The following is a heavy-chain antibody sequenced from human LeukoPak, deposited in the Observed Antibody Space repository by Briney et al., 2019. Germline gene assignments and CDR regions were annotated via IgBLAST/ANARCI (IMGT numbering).Heavy chain of an antibody. V-gene: IGHV3-23*01. Sequence: PGGSLRLSCAASGFTFSSYWMHWVRQAPGKGLEWVSGISGSGGSTYYADSVKGRFTISRDNSKNTLFLQMNSLRAEDTAIYYCAKDRDWNPQTNVDYWGQGTLVTVSS. CDR2: ISGSGGST. CDR1: GFTFSSYW. CDR3: AKDRDWNPQTNVDY. D-gene: IGHD1-1*01. J-gene: IGHJ4*02.